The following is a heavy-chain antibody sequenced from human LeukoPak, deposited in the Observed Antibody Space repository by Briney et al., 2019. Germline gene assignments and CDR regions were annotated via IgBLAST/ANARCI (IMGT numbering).Heavy chain of an antibody. Sequence: GASVKVSCKASGGTFSSYAINWVRQVPGQGLEWLGGIIPIFGTANYAQKFQGRVTITADESTSTAYMELRSLRSEDTAVYYCARATAIDTHFDYWGQGALVTVSS. V-gene: IGHV1-69*13. J-gene: IGHJ4*02. D-gene: IGHD5-18*01. CDR3: ARATAIDTHFDY. CDR2: IIPIFGTA. CDR1: GGTFSSYA.